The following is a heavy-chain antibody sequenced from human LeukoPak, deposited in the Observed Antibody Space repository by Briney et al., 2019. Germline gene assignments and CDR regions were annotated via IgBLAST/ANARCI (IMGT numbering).Heavy chain of an antibody. CDR1: GFTFSSYW. V-gene: IGHV3-74*01. J-gene: IGHJ3*02. Sequence: GGSLRLSCAASGFTFSSYWMYWVRQAPGKGLVWVSRINSDGSSTSYADSVKGRFSISRDNAKNTLYLQMNSLRAEDTAVYYCASSPVVVDGFDIWGQGTMVTVSS. CDR2: INSDGSST. D-gene: IGHD2-2*01. CDR3: ASSPVVVDGFDI.